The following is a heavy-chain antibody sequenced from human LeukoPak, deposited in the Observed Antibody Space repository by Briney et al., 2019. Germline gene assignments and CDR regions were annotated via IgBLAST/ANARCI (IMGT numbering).Heavy chain of an antibody. Sequence: PSQTLSLTCTVSGVSLTSGSQYWSWIRQPAGKGLEWIGHFYSSTRTTYNPSLESRVTICGDTANNQFSLKLNSVTAANTPVYVCARWMYHLEYGDYGYYYHMDVWGKGTTVTVSS. CDR3: ARWMYHLEYGDYGYYYHMDV. J-gene: IGHJ6*03. V-gene: IGHV4-61*09. D-gene: IGHD4-17*01. CDR1: GVSLTSGSQY. CDR2: FYSSTRT.